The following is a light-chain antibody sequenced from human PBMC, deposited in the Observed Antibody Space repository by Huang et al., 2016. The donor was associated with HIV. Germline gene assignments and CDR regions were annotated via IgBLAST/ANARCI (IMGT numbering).Light chain of an antibody. Sequence: EIVMTQSPATLSLSPGQRVTLSCRANRSVSTNLDWYQQRHGQAPRVLIDGSCTRAPGNPARFSGSGSGTDFSLTISSLQSEDFALYYCHQYNNWLLSFGGGTRV. V-gene: IGKV3-15*01. CDR2: GSC. CDR1: RSVSTN. J-gene: IGKJ4*01. CDR3: HQYNNWLLS.